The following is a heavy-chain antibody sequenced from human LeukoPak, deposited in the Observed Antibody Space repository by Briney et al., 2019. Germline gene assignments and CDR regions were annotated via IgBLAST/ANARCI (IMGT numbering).Heavy chain of an antibody. D-gene: IGHD3-10*01. CDR1: GRSVSSGSYY. CDR2: IYYSGST. J-gene: IGHJ5*02. Sequence: SETLSLTCTVSGRSVSSGSYYWSWIRQPPGKGLEWIGYIYYSGSTNYNPSVKSRVTISVDTSKNQFSLKLSSVTAADTAVYYCATGTYYYGSGTYYTGGYWFDPWGQGTLVTVSS. V-gene: IGHV4-61*01. CDR3: ATGTYYYGSGTYYTGGYWFDP.